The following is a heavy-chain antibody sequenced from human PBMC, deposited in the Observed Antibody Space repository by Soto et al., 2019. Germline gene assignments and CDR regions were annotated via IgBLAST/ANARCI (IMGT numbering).Heavy chain of an antibody. CDR1: GGTFSSYA. J-gene: IGHJ6*02. Sequence: QLQLVQSGAEVKKPGSSVKVSCKASGGTFSSYAISWVRQAPGQGLEWMGGIIPISETTNYAQKFQGRVTITADESKSTAYMELSSLRSEDTAVYYCARSQGSSTSLEIYYYYYYGMDVWGQGNTVTVSS. V-gene: IGHV1-69*01. CDR2: IIPISETT. CDR3: ARSQGSSTSLEIYYYYYYGMDV. D-gene: IGHD2-2*01.